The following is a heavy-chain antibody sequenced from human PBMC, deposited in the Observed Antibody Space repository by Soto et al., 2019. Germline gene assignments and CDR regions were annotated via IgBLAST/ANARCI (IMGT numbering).Heavy chain of an antibody. D-gene: IGHD3-10*01. Sequence: QVTLKESGPVLVNPTETLTLTCTVSGLSLSNARMGVSWIRQPPGKALEWLAHIFSNDDKSYSTSLKTKLTISKETAKSQVVFTRTNTDAVVTATDYCARRVRKFVSPFAWFDPWGQGTLVTVSS. V-gene: IGHV2-26*01. CDR1: GLSLSNARMG. J-gene: IGHJ5*02. CDR2: IFSNDDK. CDR3: ARRVRKFVSPFAWFDP.